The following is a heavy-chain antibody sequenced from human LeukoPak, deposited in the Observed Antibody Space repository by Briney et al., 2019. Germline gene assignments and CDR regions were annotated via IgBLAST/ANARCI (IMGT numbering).Heavy chain of an antibody. CDR1: GFTFSSYA. Sequence: PGGSLRLSCAASGFTFSSYAMSWVRQAPGKGLEWVSAICGSGGSTYYADSVKGRFTISRDNSKNTLYLQMNSPRAEDTAVYYCAKNSGSYVYYWGQGTLVTVSS. CDR3: AKNSGSYVYY. V-gene: IGHV3-23*01. CDR2: ICGSGGST. J-gene: IGHJ4*02. D-gene: IGHD4-23*01.